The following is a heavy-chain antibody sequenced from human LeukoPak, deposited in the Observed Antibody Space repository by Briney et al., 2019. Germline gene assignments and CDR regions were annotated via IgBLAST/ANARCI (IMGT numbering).Heavy chain of an antibody. CDR2: IYYSGST. V-gene: IGHV4-31*03. CDR3: ARDQGNYYDSSGTYYMDV. CDR1: GGSISSGGYY. J-gene: IGHJ6*03. Sequence: PSETLSLTCTVSGGSISSGGYYWSWIRQHPGKGLEWIGYIYYSGSTYYNPSLKSRVTISVDTSKNQFSLKLSSVTAADRAVYYRARDQGNYYDSSGTYYMDVWGKGTTVTVSS. D-gene: IGHD3-22*01.